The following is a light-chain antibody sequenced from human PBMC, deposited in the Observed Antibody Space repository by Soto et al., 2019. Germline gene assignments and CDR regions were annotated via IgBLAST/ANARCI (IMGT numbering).Light chain of an antibody. CDR1: QGVSSN. CDR3: QQYNNWPYT. CDR2: DAS. V-gene: IGKV3-15*01. J-gene: IGKJ2*01. Sequence: EILMTQSPATLSVSPGERATLSCRASQGVSSNLAWYQQKPGQAPRLLIYDASTRATGIPARFSGSGSGTEFTLTISSLQSEDFAVYYCQQYNNWPYTFGQWTKLEIK.